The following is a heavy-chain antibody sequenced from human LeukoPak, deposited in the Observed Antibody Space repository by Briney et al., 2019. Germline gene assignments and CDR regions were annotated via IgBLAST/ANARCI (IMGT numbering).Heavy chain of an antibody. CDR2: ISAYNGNT. V-gene: IGHV1-18*01. CDR1: GCTFTSYG. Sequence: GSSVKVSCKASGCTFTSYGISWVRQAPGQGLEWMGWISAYNGNTNYAQKLQGRVTMTTDTSTSTAYMELRSLRSDDTAVYYCARDGDYDILTGFYYYYGMDVWGQGTTVTVSS. D-gene: IGHD3-9*01. J-gene: IGHJ6*02. CDR3: ARDGDYDILTGFYYYYGMDV.